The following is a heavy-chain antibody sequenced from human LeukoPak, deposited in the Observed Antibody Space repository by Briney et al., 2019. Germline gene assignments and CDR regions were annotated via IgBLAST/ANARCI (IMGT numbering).Heavy chain of an antibody. Sequence: SETLSPTCTVSGYSISSGFYWGWIRQHPEKGLRWIGSVYRSGSTYYNPSLKSRITISVDTSKNQFSLKLSSVTAADTAVYYCVRVVGAWSGYYDYWGQGTLVTVSS. CDR3: VRVVGAWSGYYDY. CDR2: VYRSGST. CDR1: GYSISSGFY. J-gene: IGHJ4*02. V-gene: IGHV4-38-2*02. D-gene: IGHD3-3*01.